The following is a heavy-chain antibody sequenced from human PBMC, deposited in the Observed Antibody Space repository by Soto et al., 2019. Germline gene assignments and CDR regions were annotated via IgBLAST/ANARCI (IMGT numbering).Heavy chain of an antibody. D-gene: IGHD2-21*01. CDR2: IYSGGST. CDR1: GFTVSSNY. V-gene: IGHV3-66*01. CDR3: GREGRAGVVVGPAAFDI. J-gene: IGHJ3*02. Sequence: GGSLRLSCAASGFTVSSNYMSWVRQAPGKGLEWVSVIYSGGSTYYADSVKGRFTISRDNSKNTLYLQMNSLRAEDTAGYYWGREGRAGVVVGPAAFDIWGQGTMVTVSS.